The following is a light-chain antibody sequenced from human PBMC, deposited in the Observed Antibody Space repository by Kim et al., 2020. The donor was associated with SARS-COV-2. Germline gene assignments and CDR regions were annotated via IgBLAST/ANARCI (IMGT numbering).Light chain of an antibody. CDR2: AAS. CDR3: QQAGSLPLT. J-gene: IGKJ4*01. V-gene: IGKV1-12*01. Sequence: ASVGDRITITCRASQDITYWLAWDRQKPGKAPELLIYAASNLQSGAPSRFSGSGSGTDFTLTIDSLQPEDIAIYYCQQAGSLPLTFGGGTKVDIK. CDR1: QDITYW.